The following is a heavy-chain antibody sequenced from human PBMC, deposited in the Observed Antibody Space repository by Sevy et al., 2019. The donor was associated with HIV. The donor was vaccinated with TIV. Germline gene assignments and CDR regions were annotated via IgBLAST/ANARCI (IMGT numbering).Heavy chain of an antibody. CDR3: ARARKFFDWSPSEFDY. Sequence: SETLSLTCTVSGDSMSSYYWSWIRQPPGKGLEWIGYIHYSGSTNYNPSLKSRVTISVDTSKNQFSLKLSFVTAADTAVYYCARARKFFDWSPSEFDYSGQGTMVTVSS. D-gene: IGHD3-9*01. CDR1: GDSMSSYY. V-gene: IGHV4-59*01. J-gene: IGHJ4*02. CDR2: IHYSGST.